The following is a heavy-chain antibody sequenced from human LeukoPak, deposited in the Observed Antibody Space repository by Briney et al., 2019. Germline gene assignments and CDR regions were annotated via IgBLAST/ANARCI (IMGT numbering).Heavy chain of an antibody. J-gene: IGHJ3*02. CDR3: ARTLGTLEDAFDI. V-gene: IGHV3-23*01. CDR1: GFTFSSTA. D-gene: IGHD7-27*01. Sequence: PGGSLRLSCAASGFTFSSTAMSWVRQAPGKGLEWVSGISSSGDSTHYADSVKGRFTISRDNSKNSLYLQMNSLRAEDTAVYYCARTLGTLEDAFDIWGQGTVVTVSS. CDR2: ISSSGDST.